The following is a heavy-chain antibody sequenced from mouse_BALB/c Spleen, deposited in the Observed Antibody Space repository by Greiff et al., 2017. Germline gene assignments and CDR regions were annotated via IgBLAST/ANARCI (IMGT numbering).Heavy chain of an antibody. CDR2: IDPANGNT. CDR3: ARGGNYDAMDY. Sequence: EVQLQQSGAELVKPGASVKLSCTASGFNIKDTYMHWVKQRPEQGLEWIGRIDPANGNTKYDPKFQGKATITADTSSNTAYLQLISLTSEDTAVYYCARGGNYDAMDYWGQGTSVTVSS. CDR1: GFNIKDTY. D-gene: IGHD2-1*01. J-gene: IGHJ4*01. V-gene: IGHV14-3*02.